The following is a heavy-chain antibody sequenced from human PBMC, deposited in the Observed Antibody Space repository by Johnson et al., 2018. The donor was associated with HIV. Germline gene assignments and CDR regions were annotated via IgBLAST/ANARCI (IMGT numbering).Heavy chain of an antibody. CDR1: GFTFSSYA. CDR2: ISYDGSNK. D-gene: IGHD3-22*01. J-gene: IGHJ3*02. V-gene: IGHV3-30-3*01. CDR3: AREGDSSGMVFLDAFDI. Sequence: VQLVESGGGVVQPGRSLRLSCAASGFTFSSYAMHWVRQAPGKGLEWVAVISYDGSNKYYADSVKGRFTISRDNSKNTLYLQMNSLRAEDTAVYYCAREGDSSGMVFLDAFDIWGQGTVVTVSS.